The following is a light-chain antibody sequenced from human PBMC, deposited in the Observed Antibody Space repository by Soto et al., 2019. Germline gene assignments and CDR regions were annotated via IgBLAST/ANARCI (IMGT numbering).Light chain of an antibody. V-gene: IGLV2-14*01. J-gene: IGLJ2*01. Sequence: QSALTQPASVSGSPGQSITISCTGISSDVGGYNYVSWYQQQPDKAPKLMIYDVSNRRSGVSNRFSGVKSGNTASLTIFGLKAEDEADYYWYSYTSSSTVVFGGGTKLSV. CDR3: YSYTSSSTVV. CDR2: DVS. CDR1: SSDVGGYNY.